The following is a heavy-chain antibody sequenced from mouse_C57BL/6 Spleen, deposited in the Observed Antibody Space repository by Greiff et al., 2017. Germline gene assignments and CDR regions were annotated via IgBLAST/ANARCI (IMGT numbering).Heavy chain of an antibody. CDR3: ARGSSGGYAMDY. J-gene: IGHJ4*01. Sequence: EVKLMESGPELVKPGASVKISCKASGYSFTGYYMNWVKQSPEKSLEWIGEINPSTGGTTYNQKFKAKATLTVDKSSSTAYMQLKSLTSEDSAVYYCARGSSGGYAMDYWGQGTSVTVSS. CDR2: INPSTGGT. V-gene: IGHV1-42*01. D-gene: IGHD3-2*02. CDR1: GYSFTGYY.